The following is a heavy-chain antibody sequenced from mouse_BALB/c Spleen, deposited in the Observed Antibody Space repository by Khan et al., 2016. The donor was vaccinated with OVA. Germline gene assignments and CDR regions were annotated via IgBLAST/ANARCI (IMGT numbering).Heavy chain of an antibody. CDR1: GHSFTKYG. CDR2: INTYTGEP. Sequence: QIQLVQSGPELKKPGETVKISCKASGHSFTKYGMNWVKQAPGKGLKWMGWINTYTGEPTYADDFNGRFAFSLDTSASTDYLQINNLKNEDTATYFCAGHPYFSCVMDNWGQGTSVTVSS. V-gene: IGHV9-3-1*01. J-gene: IGHJ4*01. CDR3: AGHPYFSCVMDN. D-gene: IGHD2-10*01.